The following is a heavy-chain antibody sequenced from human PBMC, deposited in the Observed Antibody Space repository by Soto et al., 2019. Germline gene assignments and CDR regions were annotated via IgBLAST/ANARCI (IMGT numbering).Heavy chain of an antibody. V-gene: IGHV1-2*04. Sequence: QVQLVQSGAEVKKPGASVKVSCKASGYTFTGYYMHWVRQAPGQGLEWMGWINPNSGGTNYAQKFQGWVTMTRDTSISTAYMELSRLRSDDTAVYYCARAAYGDYGDGWYFDLWGRGTLVTVSS. CDR1: GYTFTGYY. CDR2: INPNSGGT. CDR3: ARAAYGDYGDGWYFDL. J-gene: IGHJ2*01. D-gene: IGHD4-17*01.